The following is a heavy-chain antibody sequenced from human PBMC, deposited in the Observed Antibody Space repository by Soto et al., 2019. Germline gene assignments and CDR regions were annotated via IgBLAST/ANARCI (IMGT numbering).Heavy chain of an antibody. V-gene: IGHV4-59*11. CDR2: VYYSGAT. J-gene: IGHJ3*02. Sequence: QVQLQESGPGLVKPSETLSLTCTVAGGSLTDHYWNWFRQSPGRGLQWIGYVYYSGATSYNPSLTSRVTMTVDTAKNQFSLKLRSVTAADTAVYFCERGNDWQSSTFDIWGQGTMVSVSS. D-gene: IGHD2-21*01. CDR3: ERGNDWQSSTFDI. CDR1: GGSLTDHY.